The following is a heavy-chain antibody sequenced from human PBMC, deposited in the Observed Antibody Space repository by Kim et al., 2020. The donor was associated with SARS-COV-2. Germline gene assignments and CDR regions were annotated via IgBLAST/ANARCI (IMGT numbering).Heavy chain of an antibody. J-gene: IGHJ4*02. CDR2: LDIGGST. Sequence: GGSLRLSCAASGFTFSSHAMSWVRLAPGKGLEWVSVLDIGGSTNYADSVKGRFTISRDNSKNTLYLQMNSLRAEDTAIYYCAKLPQGYCGGGYCYSDSWGQGTLVTVSS. CDR3: AKLPQGYCGGGYCYSDS. D-gene: IGHD2-21*01. V-gene: IGHV3-23*03. CDR1: GFTFSSHA.